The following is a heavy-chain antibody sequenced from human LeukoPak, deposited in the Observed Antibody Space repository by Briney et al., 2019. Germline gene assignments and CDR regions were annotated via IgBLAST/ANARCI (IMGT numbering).Heavy chain of an antibody. D-gene: IGHD3-22*01. V-gene: IGHV3-33*01. CDR2: IWDDGSNK. J-gene: IGHJ4*02. CDR1: GFTFNSYA. Sequence: GGSLRLSCAASGFTFNSYAMHWVRQAPGKGLEWVAFIWDDGSNKYYADSVKGRFTFSRDNSKNAVYMQMNSLRAEDTAVYYCGRDERGYYNSSGFYGAIDFWGQGTLVTVSS. CDR3: GRDERGYYNSSGFYGAIDF.